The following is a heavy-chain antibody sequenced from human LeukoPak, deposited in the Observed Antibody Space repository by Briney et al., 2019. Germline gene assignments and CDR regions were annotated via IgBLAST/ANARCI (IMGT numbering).Heavy chain of an antibody. D-gene: IGHD3-22*01. CDR3: ARGLRGRYYYDSSGYYYWDY. Sequence: SETLSLTCTVSGGSISSFYWSWLRQPPGKGLGWIGYIFRSGNTNYNPSLKSRVTISVDSSKDQFSLKLGSVTAADTAVYYCARGLRGRYYYDSSGYYYWDYWGQGTLVTVSS. CDR2: IFRSGNT. J-gene: IGHJ4*02. CDR1: GGSISSFY. V-gene: IGHV4-59*01.